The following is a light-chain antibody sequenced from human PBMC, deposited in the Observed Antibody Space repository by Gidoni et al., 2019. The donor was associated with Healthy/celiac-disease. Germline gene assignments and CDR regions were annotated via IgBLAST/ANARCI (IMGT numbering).Light chain of an antibody. CDR3: QQRSNWPLT. CDR1: QSVSSY. V-gene: IGKV3-11*01. Sequence: DIASTQPPATLSLPPGERATLSCRASQSVSSYLAWYQQKPGQAPRLLIYDASNRATGIPARFSGSGSGTDFTLTISSLEPEDFAVYYCQQRSNWPLTFGPGTKVDIK. CDR2: DAS. J-gene: IGKJ3*01.